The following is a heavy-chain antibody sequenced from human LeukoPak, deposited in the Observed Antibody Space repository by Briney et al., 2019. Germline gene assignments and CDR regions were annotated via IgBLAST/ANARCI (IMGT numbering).Heavy chain of an antibody. Sequence: PGGSLRLSCAASGFTFSDHGIHWVRHAPGKGLKWVAIIYYDGKNKYYADSAKGRFTISRDNPENTAYLQMNSLRGDDTGVYYCSTGGWPTAGTPRMDVWGQGTTVIVSS. V-gene: IGHV3-33*01. J-gene: IGHJ6*02. CDR2: IYYDGKNK. CDR3: STGGWPTAGTPRMDV. CDR1: GFTFSDHG. D-gene: IGHD6-13*01.